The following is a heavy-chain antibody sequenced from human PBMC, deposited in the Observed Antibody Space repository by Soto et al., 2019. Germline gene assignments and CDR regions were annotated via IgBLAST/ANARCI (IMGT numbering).Heavy chain of an antibody. CDR3: AGVAPRGSPSCYAFDI. Sequence: QVQLVQSGAEVKKPGSSVKVSCKASGGTFSSYAISWVRQAPVPGREWMGGITPILGTANYAQKFQGRVTITADKSTSTAYMELSSLRSEDTAVYYSAGVAPRGSPSCYAFDIWGQGTTVTVAS. J-gene: IGHJ3*02. CDR1: GGTFSSYA. D-gene: IGHD2-2*01. V-gene: IGHV1-69*06. CDR2: ITPILGTA.